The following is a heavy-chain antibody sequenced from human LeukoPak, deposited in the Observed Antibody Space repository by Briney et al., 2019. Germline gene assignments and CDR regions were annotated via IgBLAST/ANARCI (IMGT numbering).Heavy chain of an antibody. J-gene: IGHJ3*02. D-gene: IGHD6-19*01. CDR2: SDSNGST. CDR1: QFTVRSNN. V-gene: IGHV3-53*01. Sequence: GGSLRVSCANSQFTVRSNNMRSVREAPEEGLECVSISDSNGSTYYADSMKGRFTISRDNSKNTLYLKMNSLRAEDTAVYYCARFYSSGSFGAFDIWGQGTMVTVSS. CDR3: ARFYSSGSFGAFDI.